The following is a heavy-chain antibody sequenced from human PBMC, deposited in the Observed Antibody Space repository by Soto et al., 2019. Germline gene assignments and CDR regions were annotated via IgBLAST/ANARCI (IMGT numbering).Heavy chain of an antibody. CDR2: IRTDGAAT. V-gene: IGHV3-74*03. J-gene: IGHJ4*02. CDR1: GFTFSSYW. CDR3: AKDLSWGQCDY. D-gene: IGHD3-16*01. Sequence: EVQLVESGGGLVQPGGSLRLSCAASGFTFSSYWMHWVRQDPEKGLVWVSSIRTDGAATQYADSVKGRFTVSRDNTKNTLNLQMNSLRVEDTAVYYCAKDLSWGQCDYWGQGTLVTVSS.